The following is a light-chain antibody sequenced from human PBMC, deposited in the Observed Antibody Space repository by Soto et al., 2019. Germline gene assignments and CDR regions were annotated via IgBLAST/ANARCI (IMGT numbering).Light chain of an antibody. CDR3: CSYGGSRAV. J-gene: IGLJ7*01. CDR2: DVS. V-gene: IGLV2-23*02. CDR1: SSDVGSHNL. Sequence: QSALTQPASVSGSPGQSITISCTGTSSDVGSHNLVSWYQQHPGQAPKLMIYDVSKRPLGVSTRFSASKSGNTASLTISGLQDEDDADYYCCSYGGSRAVFGGGTQLTVL.